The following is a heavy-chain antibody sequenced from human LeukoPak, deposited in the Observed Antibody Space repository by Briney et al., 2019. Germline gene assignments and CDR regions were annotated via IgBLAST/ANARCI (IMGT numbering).Heavy chain of an antibody. CDR3: AKVLWFGELSWFDP. J-gene: IGHJ5*02. CDR1: GGSISSYY. D-gene: IGHD3-10*01. V-gene: IGHV4-59*01. Sequence: SETLSLTCTVSGGSISSYYWSWIRQPPGKGLEWIGYIYYSGSTNYNPSLKSRVTISVDTSKNQFSLKLSSVTAADTAVYCCAKVLWFGELSWFDPWGQGTLVTVSS. CDR2: IYYSGST.